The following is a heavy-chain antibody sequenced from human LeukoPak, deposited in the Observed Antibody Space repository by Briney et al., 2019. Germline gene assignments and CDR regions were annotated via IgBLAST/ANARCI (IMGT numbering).Heavy chain of an antibody. J-gene: IGHJ4*02. CDR1: GGTFSSYA. Sequence: ASVKVSCKASGGTFSSYAISWVRQVPGQGLEWMGCIDPNSGDTKYAQKFQGRVSMPRDTSTRTAYMELSRLRSDDTAVYFCARSGSTGYSLDYWGQGTLVTVSS. CDR3: ARSGSTGYSLDY. V-gene: IGHV1-2*02. CDR2: IDPNSGDT. D-gene: IGHD3-22*01.